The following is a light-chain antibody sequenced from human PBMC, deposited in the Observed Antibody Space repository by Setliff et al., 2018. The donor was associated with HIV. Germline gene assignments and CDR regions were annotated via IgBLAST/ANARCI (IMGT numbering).Light chain of an antibody. Sequence: QSVLTQAASVSGSPGQSITMSCTGTSRDVGGGSNYVSWFQQHPGKAPKLIIFDVNKRPSGVSDRFSASKSGNTASLTISGLQAEDEADYYCISCTSSTVVFGGGTKVTVL. J-gene: IGLJ2*01. V-gene: IGLV2-14*03. CDR2: DVN. CDR3: ISCTSSTVV. CDR1: SRDVGGGSNY.